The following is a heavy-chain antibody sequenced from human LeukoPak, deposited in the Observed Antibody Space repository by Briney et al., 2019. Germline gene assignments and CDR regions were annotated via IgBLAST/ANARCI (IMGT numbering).Heavy chain of an antibody. CDR2: MNSDGTTA. Sequence: GGSLRLSCAGSGFAFSSSWMHWVRQAPGKGLVWVSRMNSDGTTANYADSVKGRFTISRDNAKNTLYLQMNSLTVEDTAVYYCTIAGSYRFDYWGQGTLVTVSP. D-gene: IGHD3-16*02. CDR1: GFAFSSSW. CDR3: TIAGSYRFDY. V-gene: IGHV3-74*01. J-gene: IGHJ4*02.